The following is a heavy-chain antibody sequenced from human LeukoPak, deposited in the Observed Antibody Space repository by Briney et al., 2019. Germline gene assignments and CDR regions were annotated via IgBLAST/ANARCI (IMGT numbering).Heavy chain of an antibody. CDR2: IYYSGST. D-gene: IGHD5-24*01. J-gene: IGHJ4*02. CDR1: GGSISSYY. CDR3: ATSYGRDGHNYGSVFDY. Sequence: PSETLSLTCTVSGGSISSYYWSWIRQPPGKGLEWIGYIYYSGSTNYNPSLKSRVTISVDTSKNQFSLKLSSVTAADTAVYYCATSYGRDGHNYGSVFDYWGQGTLVTVSS. V-gene: IGHV4-59*01.